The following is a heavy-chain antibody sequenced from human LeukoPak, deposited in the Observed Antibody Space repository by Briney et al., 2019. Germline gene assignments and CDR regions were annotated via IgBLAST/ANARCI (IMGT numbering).Heavy chain of an antibody. Sequence: GGSLRLSCAASGFTFSSYAMSWGRPAPGEGLGWVSAISGSGGSTYYADSVKGRFTISRDNSKNTLYLQMNSLRAEDTAVYYCANLVVPAAPFDYWGQGTLVTVSS. CDR2: ISGSGGST. CDR1: GFTFSSYA. V-gene: IGHV3-23*01. D-gene: IGHD2-2*01. CDR3: ANLVVPAAPFDY. J-gene: IGHJ4*02.